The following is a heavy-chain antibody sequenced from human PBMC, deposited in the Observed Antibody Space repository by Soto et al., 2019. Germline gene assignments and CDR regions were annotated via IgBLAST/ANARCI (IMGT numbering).Heavy chain of an antibody. D-gene: IGHD2-2*01. J-gene: IGHJ4*02. Sequence: QMQLVQSGPEVKKPGTSVKVSCKASGFTFSNSAIQWMRQARGERLEWIGWIVVGSGNTNYAQKIQERVTIIRDISTSTSYMELSSLTSEDTAVYYCVLCTTTSCYGKSDYRGQGTLVTVSS. CDR3: VLCTTTSCYGKSDY. V-gene: IGHV1-58*02. CDR2: IVVGSGNT. CDR1: GFTFSNSA.